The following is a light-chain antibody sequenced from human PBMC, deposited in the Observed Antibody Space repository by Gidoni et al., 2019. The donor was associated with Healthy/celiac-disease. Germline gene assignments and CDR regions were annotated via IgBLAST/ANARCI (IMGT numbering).Light chain of an antibody. Sequence: DIQMTPSPSSLSASVGDRVTITCRASQSISSYLNWYQQKPGKAPKRLIYAASSLQSGVPARFSGSGSGTDFTLTISSLQPEDFATYYCQQSYSTPRATFXGXTKVEIK. V-gene: IGKV1-39*01. CDR3: QQSYSTPRAT. J-gene: IGKJ4*01. CDR1: QSISSY. CDR2: AAS.